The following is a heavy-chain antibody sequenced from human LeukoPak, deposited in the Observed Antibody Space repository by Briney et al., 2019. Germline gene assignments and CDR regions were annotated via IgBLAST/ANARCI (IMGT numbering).Heavy chain of an antibody. Sequence: ASVKVSCKASGYTFTGYYMHWVRQAPGQGLEWMGWINPNSGGTNYAQKFQGRVTMTRDTSISTAYMELSRLRSDDTAVYYCARDKTNVLLWFGEFEWRAHEYFQHWGQGTPVTVSS. V-gene: IGHV1-2*02. CDR3: ARDKTNVLLWFGEFEWRAHEYFQH. D-gene: IGHD3-10*01. J-gene: IGHJ1*01. CDR2: INPNSGGT. CDR1: GYTFTGYY.